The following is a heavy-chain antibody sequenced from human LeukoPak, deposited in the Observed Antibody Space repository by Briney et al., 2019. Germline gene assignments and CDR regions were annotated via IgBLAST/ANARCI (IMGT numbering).Heavy chain of an antibody. CDR2: IYTSGST. Sequence: PSQTLSLTCTVSGGSISSGSYYWSWIRQPAGKGLEWIGRIYTSGSTNYNSSLKSRVTISIDTSKNQFSLKLSSVTAADTAVYYCARDLESGTYGDYFPNWGQGTMVTVSS. V-gene: IGHV4-61*02. CDR3: ARDLESGTYGDYFPN. D-gene: IGHD4-17*01. J-gene: IGHJ3*01. CDR1: GGSISSGSYY.